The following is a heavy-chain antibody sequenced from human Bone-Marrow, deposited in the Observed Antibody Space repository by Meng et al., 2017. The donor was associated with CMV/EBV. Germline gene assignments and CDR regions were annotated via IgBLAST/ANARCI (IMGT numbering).Heavy chain of an antibody. V-gene: IGHV3-49*04. D-gene: IGHD3-22*01. CDR3: TREDYDSSGYPL. J-gene: IGHJ4*02. CDR2: IRSKAYGGTT. CDR1: GFTFGDYA. Sequence: GGSLRLSCTASGFTFGDYAMSWVRQAPGKGLEWVGFIRSKAYGGTTEYVASVKGRFTISRDDSKSIAYLQMNSLKTEDTAVYYCTREDYDSSGYPLWGQGTLVTFSS.